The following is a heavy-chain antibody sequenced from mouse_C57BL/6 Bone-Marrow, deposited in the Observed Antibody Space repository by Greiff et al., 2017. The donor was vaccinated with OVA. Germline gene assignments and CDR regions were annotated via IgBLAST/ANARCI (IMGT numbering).Heavy chain of an antibody. CDR2: ISSGGRYT. CDR3: ARLIYYGFYYAMDY. CDR1: GFTFSSYG. V-gene: IGHV5-6*02. J-gene: IGHJ4*01. Sequence: DVKLVESGGDLVKPGGSLKLSCAASGFTFSSYGMSWVRQTPDKRLEWVATISSGGRYTYSPDSVQGRLTISRDNAKNTRYLQMSSLKSEDTAMDYCARLIYYGFYYAMDYGGQGTSVTVSS. D-gene: IGHD2-2*01.